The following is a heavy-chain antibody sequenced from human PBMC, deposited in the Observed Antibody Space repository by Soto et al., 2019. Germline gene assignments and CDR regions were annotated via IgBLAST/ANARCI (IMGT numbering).Heavy chain of an antibody. Sequence: QVQLVQSGAEVKKPGSSVKVSCKASGGTFSSYAISWMRQAPGQGIEWMGGIIPVFGTGIYAQKYQGRVTITADKSTNTAYMELSSLRSEDTAVYFCARVGVTGRYTYGLDYWGQGTLVTISS. V-gene: IGHV1-69*06. J-gene: IGHJ4*02. CDR3: ARVGVTGRYTYGLDY. D-gene: IGHD5-18*01. CDR1: GGTFSSYA. CDR2: IIPVFGTG.